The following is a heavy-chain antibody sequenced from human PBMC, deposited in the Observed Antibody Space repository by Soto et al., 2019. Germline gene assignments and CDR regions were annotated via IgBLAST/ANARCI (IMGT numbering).Heavy chain of an antibody. J-gene: IGHJ6*02. CDR3: AKDLKGSGSFPSYYYGMDV. CDR2: ISSTGGST. CDR1: GFTFSRYA. Sequence: LSCAASGFTFSRYAMSWVRQAPGKGLEWVSAISSTGGSTYYGDSLKGRFTISRDNSKNTLYLQMHSLRAEDTALYYCAKDLKGSGSFPSYYYGMDVWGQGTTVTVSS. D-gene: IGHD3-10*01. V-gene: IGHV3-23*01.